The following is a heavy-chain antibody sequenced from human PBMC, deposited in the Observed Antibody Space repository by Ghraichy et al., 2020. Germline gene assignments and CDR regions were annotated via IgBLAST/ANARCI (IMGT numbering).Heavy chain of an antibody. CDR3: ARGLSGASGSYSFEN. J-gene: IGHJ4*02. D-gene: IGHD3-10*01. Sequence: LSLTCAASGFTFSSYSMCWVRQAPGKGLEWVSYISSGSNYIYYADSVKGRFTISRDNAKKSLYLQMNILRAEDTAVYYCARGLSGASGSYSFENWGQGTQVTVSS. V-gene: IGHV3-21*01. CDR1: GFTFSSYS. CDR2: ISSGSNYI.